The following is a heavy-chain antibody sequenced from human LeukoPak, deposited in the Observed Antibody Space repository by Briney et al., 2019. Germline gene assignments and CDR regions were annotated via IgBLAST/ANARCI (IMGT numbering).Heavy chain of an antibody. CDR3: ARETGYPYYFDY. D-gene: IGHD3-16*02. CDR2: IKQDGSEK. V-gene: IGHV3-7*01. CDR1: GFAFGTYS. J-gene: IGHJ4*02. Sequence: GGSLRLSCAASGFAFGTYSIHWVRQAPGKGLEWVANIKQDGSEKYYVDSVKGRFTISRDNAKNSLYLQMNSLRAEDTAVYYCARETGYPYYFDYWGQGTLVTVSS.